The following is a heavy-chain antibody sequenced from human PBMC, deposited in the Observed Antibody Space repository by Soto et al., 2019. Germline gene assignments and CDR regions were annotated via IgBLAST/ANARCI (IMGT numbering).Heavy chain of an antibody. V-gene: IGHV3-30*03. Sequence: GVPLRLSWAASGCTFSNYGMRWVSQAPGRGLEWVTIIASDGRTQYYADSVRGRFTISRDNSKNTLFLQMNSLRAEDTAIYYCARKPETGTTVPFDFWGQGTLVTVSS. CDR1: GCTFSNYG. CDR3: ARKPETGTTVPFDF. CDR2: IASDGRTQ. D-gene: IGHD1-1*01. J-gene: IGHJ4*02.